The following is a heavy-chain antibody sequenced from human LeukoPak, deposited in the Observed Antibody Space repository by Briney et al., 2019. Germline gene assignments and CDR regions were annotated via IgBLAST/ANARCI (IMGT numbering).Heavy chain of an antibody. CDR2: IYSGGST. CDR1: GFTFSSYW. CDR3: ARDRYSSGSLDY. J-gene: IGHJ4*02. Sequence: GGSLRLSCAASGFTFSSYWMNWVRQAPGKGLEWVSVIYSGGSTYYADSVKGRFTISRDNSKNTLYLQMNSLRAEDTAVYYCARDRYSSGSLDYWGQGTLVTVSS. D-gene: IGHD6-19*01. V-gene: IGHV3-66*01.